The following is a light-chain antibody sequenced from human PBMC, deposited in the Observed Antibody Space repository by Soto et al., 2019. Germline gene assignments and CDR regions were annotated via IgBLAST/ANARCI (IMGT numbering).Light chain of an antibody. J-gene: IGLJ1*01. CDR3: SSYTSSSTSEV. Sequence: HSALTQPASVSGSPGQSITISCTGTSSDVGGYNYVSWYQQHPGKAPKLMIYDVSNRPSGVSNRFSGSKSGNTASLTISGLQAEDEADYYCSSYTSSSTSEVFGTGTKVTVL. V-gene: IGLV2-14*01. CDR2: DVS. CDR1: SSDVGGYNY.